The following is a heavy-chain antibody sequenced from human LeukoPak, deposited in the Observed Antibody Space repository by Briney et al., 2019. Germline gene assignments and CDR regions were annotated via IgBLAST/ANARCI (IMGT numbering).Heavy chain of an antibody. V-gene: IGHV1-2*02. D-gene: IGHD3-10*01. J-gene: IGHJ3*02. CDR2: MSPNSGGT. CDR1: GYTFTGYY. CDR3: ARVKLLWFGELLGAFDI. Sequence: ASVKVSCKASGYTFTGYYMHWVRQAPGQGLEWMGWMSPNSGGTNYAQKFQGRVTMTRDTSTSTVYMELSSLRSEDTAVYYCARVKLLWFGELLGAFDIWGQGTMVTVSS.